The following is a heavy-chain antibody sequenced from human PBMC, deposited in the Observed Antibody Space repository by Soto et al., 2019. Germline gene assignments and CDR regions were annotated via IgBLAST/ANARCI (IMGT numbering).Heavy chain of an antibody. CDR1: GGSISSYY. CDR2: IYYSGST. V-gene: IGHV4-59*08. J-gene: IGHJ4*02. Sequence: QVQLQESGPGLVKPSETLSLTCTVSGGSISSYYWSWIRQPPGKGLEWIGYIYYSGSTNYNPSLKSRVTISVDTSKNQFSLKLSSVTAADTAVYYCARLGCSGGSCSRDYWGQGTLVTVSS. CDR3: ARLGCSGGSCSRDY. D-gene: IGHD2-15*01.